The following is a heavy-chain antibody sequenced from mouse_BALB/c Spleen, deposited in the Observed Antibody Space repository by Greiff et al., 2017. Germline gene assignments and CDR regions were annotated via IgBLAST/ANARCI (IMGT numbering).Heavy chain of an antibody. D-gene: IGHD2-3*01. CDR2: IDPENGNT. Sequence: VQLKESGAELVRPGALVKLSCKASGFNIKDYYMHWVKQRPEQGLEWIGWIDPENGNTIYDPKFQGKASITADTSSNTAYLQLSSLTSEDTAVYYCARPYDGLDYWGQGTTLTVSS. V-gene: IGHV14-1*02. CDR1: GFNIKDYY. J-gene: IGHJ2*01. CDR3: ARPYDGLDY.